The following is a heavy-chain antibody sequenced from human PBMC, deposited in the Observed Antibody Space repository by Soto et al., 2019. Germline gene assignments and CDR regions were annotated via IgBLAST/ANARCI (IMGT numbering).Heavy chain of an antibody. CDR1: GFTFSDYY. CDR3: AKRHTGKWFDR. CDR2: ISGGGATM. J-gene: IGHJ5*02. V-gene: IGHV3-11*01. Sequence: QVQLVESGGDLVKPGGSLRLSCVGSGFTFSDYYMIWIRQAPGKGLEWVSDISGGGATMHYADSVKGRFTISRDNAINSLYLQMNNLRIEDTAVYYCAKRHTGKWFDRWGQGTLVTVSS.